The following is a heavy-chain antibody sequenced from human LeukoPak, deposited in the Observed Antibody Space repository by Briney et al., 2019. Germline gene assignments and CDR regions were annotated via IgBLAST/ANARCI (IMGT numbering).Heavy chain of an antibody. V-gene: IGHV4-31*03. J-gene: IGHJ4*02. D-gene: IGHD3-22*01. Sequence: NASETLSLTCTVSGASFNSDDQYWNWIRQSPGKGLEWIRSIHPSGMLYNNPSLESRVTMSRDTSKNQFSLNLNSVTAADTAVYFCSRGLDSRKLGYWGQGILVTVSS. CDR2: IHPSGML. CDR3: SRGLDSRKLGY. CDR1: GASFNSDDQY.